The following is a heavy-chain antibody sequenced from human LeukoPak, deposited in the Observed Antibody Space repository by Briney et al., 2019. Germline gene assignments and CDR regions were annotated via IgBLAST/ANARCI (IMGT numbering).Heavy chain of an antibody. CDR1: GYTFITYD. J-gene: IGHJ3*02. Sequence: ASVTVSCKASGYTFITYDLNWVRQAPGQGLEWMGWMNPNSGNTGYAQEFQGRGAMTRDTSISTAYMELRSLISDDTAVYYCARGGTIYDTILEDPFDIWGQGTMVTVSS. CDR2: MNPNSGNT. V-gene: IGHV1-8*01. CDR3: ARGGTIYDTILEDPFDI. D-gene: IGHD3-22*01.